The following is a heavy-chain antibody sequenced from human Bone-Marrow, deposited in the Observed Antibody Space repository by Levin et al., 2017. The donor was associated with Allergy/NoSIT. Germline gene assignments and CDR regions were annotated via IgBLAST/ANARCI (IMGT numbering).Heavy chain of an antibody. V-gene: IGHV3-30*18. CDR2: ISYDGSNK. Sequence: GGSLRLSCAASGFTFSSYGMHWVRQAPGKGLEWVAVISYDGSNKYYADSVKGRFTISRDNSKNTLYLQMNSLRAEDTAVYYCAKDSSYGDYRWGGWVSYFDYWGQGTLVTVSS. CDR1: GFTFSSYG. CDR3: AKDSSYGDYRWGGWVSYFDY. J-gene: IGHJ4*02. D-gene: IGHD4-17*01.